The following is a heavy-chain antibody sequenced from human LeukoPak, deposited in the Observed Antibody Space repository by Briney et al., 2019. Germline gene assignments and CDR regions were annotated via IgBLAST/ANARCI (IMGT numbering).Heavy chain of an antibody. Sequence: GGSLRLSCAASGFTVSSNYMSWVRQAPGKGLEWVSVIYSGGSTYYADSVKGRFTISRDNSKNTLHLQMNSLRAEDTAVYYCARDHSSGYYYFWYWGQGTLVTVSS. J-gene: IGHJ4*02. D-gene: IGHD3-22*01. CDR3: ARDHSSGYYYFWY. V-gene: IGHV3-53*01. CDR2: IYSGGST. CDR1: GFTVSSNY.